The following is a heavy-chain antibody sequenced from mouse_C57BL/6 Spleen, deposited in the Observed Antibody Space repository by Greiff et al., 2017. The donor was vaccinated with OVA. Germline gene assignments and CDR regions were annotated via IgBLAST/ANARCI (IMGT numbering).Heavy chain of an antibody. Sequence: VQLQQSGPELVKPGASVKISCKASGYTFTDYYMNWVKQSHGKSLEWIGDINPNNGGTSYNQKFKGKATLTVDKSSSTAYMELRSLTSEDSAVXYCARGSSYGDYAMDYWGQGTSVTVSS. CDR1: GYTFTDYY. D-gene: IGHD1-1*01. V-gene: IGHV1-26*01. CDR2: INPNNGGT. CDR3: ARGSSYGDYAMDY. J-gene: IGHJ4*01.